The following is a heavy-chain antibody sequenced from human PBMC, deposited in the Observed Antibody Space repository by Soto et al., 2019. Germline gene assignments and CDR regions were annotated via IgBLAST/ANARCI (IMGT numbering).Heavy chain of an antibody. CDR1: GPSISSYY. D-gene: IGHD3-3*01. V-gene: IGHV4-59*08. Sequence: ASETMSLTCTVAGPSISSYYLSWIRQTPGKGLEWIGYIYYSGSTNYNPSLKSRVTISVDTSKNQFSLKLSSVTAADTAVYYCASVQGNFWSGYYTGPRTRFDPWGQGTLVTVSS. CDR3: ASVQGNFWSGYYTGPRTRFDP. J-gene: IGHJ5*02. CDR2: IYYSGST.